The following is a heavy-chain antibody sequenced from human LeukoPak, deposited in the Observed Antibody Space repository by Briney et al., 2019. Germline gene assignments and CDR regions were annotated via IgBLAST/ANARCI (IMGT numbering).Heavy chain of an antibody. CDR1: GSIFTTYW. J-gene: IGHJ4*02. Sequence: GESLSISCQASGSIFTTYWIGWVRQVPGKGQEWVWIIYPADSPAKYSSSFQGQGTISVDKANSTAYLQWRRLEASDTAVFYCARQPKSGYTGYESDYWGQGTLVIVSS. D-gene: IGHD5-12*01. V-gene: IGHV5-51*01. CDR2: IYPADSPA. CDR3: ARQPKSGYTGYESDY.